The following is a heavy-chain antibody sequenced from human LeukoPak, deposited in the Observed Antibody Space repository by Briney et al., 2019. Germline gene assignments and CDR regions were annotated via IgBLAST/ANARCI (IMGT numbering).Heavy chain of an antibody. CDR3: ARKDGGRDGMDV. D-gene: IGHD2-15*01. CDR1: GYTFTDYY. V-gene: IGHV1-2*02. J-gene: IGHJ6*02. Sequence: ASVKVSCRASGYTFTDYYMHWVRQAPGQGLEWMGWLNPNTLVTSCAQHFQGRVSMTWDTSISTGYMALNSLTSDDTAVYYCARKDGGRDGMDVWGQGTTVTVSS. CDR2: LNPNTLVT.